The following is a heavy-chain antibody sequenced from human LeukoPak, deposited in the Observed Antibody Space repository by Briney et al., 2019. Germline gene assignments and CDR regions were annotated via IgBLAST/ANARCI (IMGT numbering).Heavy chain of an antibody. J-gene: IGHJ4*02. D-gene: IGHD4-17*01. CDR2: ISGSGGST. CDR1: GFTFSSYA. V-gene: IGHV3-23*01. Sequence: GGSLRLSCAASGFTFSSYAMSWVRQAPGKGLEWVSAISGSGGSTYYADSVKGRFTISRDNSKHTLYLQMNSLRAEDTAVYYCATRPPLYGDPYYFDYWGQGTLVTVSS. CDR3: ATRPPLYGDPYYFDY.